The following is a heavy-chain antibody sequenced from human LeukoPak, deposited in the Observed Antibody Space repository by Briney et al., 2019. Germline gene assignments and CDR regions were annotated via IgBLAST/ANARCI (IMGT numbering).Heavy chain of an antibody. V-gene: IGHV3-11*01. CDR3: ARVPYCSGGSCPYYFDY. J-gene: IGHJ4*02. D-gene: IGHD2-15*01. CDR2: ISRGGSTI. Sequence: GGSLRLSCAAAGFTFSNYGMHWIRQAPGKGLEWVSYISRGGSTIYYADSVKGRFTISRDNAKNSLSLQMNSLRAEDTAVYYCARVPYCSGGSCPYYFDYWGQGTLVTVSS. CDR1: GFTFSNYG.